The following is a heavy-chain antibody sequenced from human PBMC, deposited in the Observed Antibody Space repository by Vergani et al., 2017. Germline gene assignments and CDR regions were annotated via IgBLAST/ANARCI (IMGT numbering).Heavy chain of an antibody. CDR1: GYSLTELT. D-gene: IGHD3-22*01. Sequence: QVQLVQSGSEVRKPGASVKVSCQVSGYSLTELTIHWVRQAPGKGLEWMGGFDPEHGEVTFAHHIQGRVTMTEDRSTDTAYMELSSLRPEDTALYYCAIDNDYYDSSGYYLDSWGQGTLVTVSS. CDR3: AIDNDYYDSSGYYLDS. CDR2: FDPEHGEV. V-gene: IGHV1-24*01. J-gene: IGHJ4*02.